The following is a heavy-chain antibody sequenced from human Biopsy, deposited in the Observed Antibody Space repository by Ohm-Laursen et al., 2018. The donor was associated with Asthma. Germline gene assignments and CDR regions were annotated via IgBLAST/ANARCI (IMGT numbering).Heavy chain of an antibody. V-gene: IGHV3-53*01. D-gene: IGHD6-19*01. CDR2: IYSGGTS. J-gene: IGHJ4*02. Sequence: SPRLSCSASGFTVSRDHMFWVRQAPGKGLEWVSVIYSGGTSDTADSVRGRFTISRDFYKNTLYLQKDSLRAEDTAVYYCARGDSSGWSHYYFDYWGQGTLVTVSS. CDR3: ARGDSSGWSHYYFDY. CDR1: GFTVSRDH.